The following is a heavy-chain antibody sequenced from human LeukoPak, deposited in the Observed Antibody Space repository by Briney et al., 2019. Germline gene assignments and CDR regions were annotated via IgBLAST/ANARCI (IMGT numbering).Heavy chain of an antibody. V-gene: IGHV4-59*01. Sequence: SETLSLTCSVSGDSISTNHWNWIRKPPGKGLEWIAYMQSTGNSKYNPSLKSPATMSVDTSKNQVVLNLSSVTAADTAVYYCARDKRHSYGRYFAHWGQGMLVTVSS. D-gene: IGHD5-18*01. CDR1: GDSISTNH. CDR3: ARDKRHSYGRYFAH. J-gene: IGHJ4*02. CDR2: MQSTGNS.